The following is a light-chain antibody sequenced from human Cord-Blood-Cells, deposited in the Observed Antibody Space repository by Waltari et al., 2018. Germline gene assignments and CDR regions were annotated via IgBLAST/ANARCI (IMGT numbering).Light chain of an antibody. V-gene: IGLV2-11*01. CDR1: SSVVGGDNY. CDR2: DVS. CDR3: CSYAGSYYV. Sequence: QSALIWPRSVPGSPGQSVTIPCTGTSSVVGGDNYVAWYQQHPGKAPILMIYDVSKRPSGVPDRFSCSKSGNTASLTISGLQAEDVADYYCCSYAGSYYVFGTGTKVTVL. J-gene: IGLJ1*01.